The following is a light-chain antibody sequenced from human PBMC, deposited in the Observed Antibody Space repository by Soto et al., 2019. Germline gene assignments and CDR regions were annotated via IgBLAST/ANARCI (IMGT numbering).Light chain of an antibody. V-gene: IGLV2-14*01. CDR3: CSKTSTISYV. Sequence: QSALTQPASVSGSPGQSITISCTGTSDDVGGYNYVSWYQHHPGEAPKLVIYGVYNRASGVSNRFSGSKSGNTAFLTISGLQADDEADYYCCSKTSTISYVFGSGTKVTVL. CDR1: SDDVGGYNY. J-gene: IGLJ1*01. CDR2: GVY.